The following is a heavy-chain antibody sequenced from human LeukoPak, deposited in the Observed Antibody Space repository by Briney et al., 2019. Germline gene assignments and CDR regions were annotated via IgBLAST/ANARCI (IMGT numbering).Heavy chain of an antibody. V-gene: IGHV3-15*01. CDR3: TTHCSDIFCFVNLFDH. J-gene: IGHJ4*02. CDR1: GSTFTNAW. CDR2: IKSKPDGATT. Sequence: GGSLRLSCAASGSTFTNAWMNWVRQAPGKGLEWVGRIKSKPDGATTDYAAPVKGRFTIAWDDSKDTMYLLMNSLQAEDTAVYYCTTHCSDIFCFVNLFDHWGPGTLVTVSS. D-gene: IGHD2-15*01.